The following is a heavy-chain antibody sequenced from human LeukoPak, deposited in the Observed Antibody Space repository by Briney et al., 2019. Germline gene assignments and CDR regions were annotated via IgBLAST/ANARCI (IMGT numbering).Heavy chain of an antibody. CDR3: AKHSHDGSAPYYEVQLDY. CDR2: ISRSGVET. V-gene: IGHV3-23*01. D-gene: IGHD3-22*01. CDR1: GFTFSSFA. Sequence: GGSLRLSCAASGFTFSSFAMSWVRQAPGKGLEWVSTISRSGVETYYANSVKGRFTISRDNSKNTVYLQMNSLRAEDTAIYYCAKHSHDGSAPYYEVQLDYWGQGTLVTVSS. J-gene: IGHJ4*02.